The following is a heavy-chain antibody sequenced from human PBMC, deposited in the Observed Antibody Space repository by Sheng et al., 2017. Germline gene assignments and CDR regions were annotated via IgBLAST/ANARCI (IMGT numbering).Heavy chain of an antibody. CDR2: IYYSGSTP. CDR1: GGSISSSSYY. J-gene: IGHJ6*03. D-gene: IGHD3-3*01. Sequence: QLQLQESGPGLVKPSETLSLTCTVSGGSISSSSYYWGWIRQPPGKGLEWIGSIYYSGSTPTTPVPQESSHISVDTSKNQFSLKLSSVTAADTAVYYCAREEEAPTTTIFSREYMDVWGKGTTVTVSS. V-gene: IGHV4-39*07. CDR3: AREEEAPTTTIFSREYMDV.